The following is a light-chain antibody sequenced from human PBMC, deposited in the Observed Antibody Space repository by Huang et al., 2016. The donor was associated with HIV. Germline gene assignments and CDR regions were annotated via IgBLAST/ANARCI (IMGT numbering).Light chain of an antibody. CDR2: GAS. V-gene: IGKV3-20*01. Sequence: EIVLTQSPGTLSLSPGERATLFCRASQSVSNNYLAWYQQKLGQPPRLLIYGASSRATGIPDRFSGSGSGTDFTLTISRLEPEDFAVYYCHQYGTSPRTFGQGTKLEIK. J-gene: IGKJ2*01. CDR3: HQYGTSPRT. CDR1: QSVSNNY.